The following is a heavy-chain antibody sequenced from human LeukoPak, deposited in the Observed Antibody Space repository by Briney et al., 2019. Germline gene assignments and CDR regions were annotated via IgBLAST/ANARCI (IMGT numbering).Heavy chain of an antibody. CDR1: GFTLTNYW. CDR3: AKWTVISGYYHIDY. D-gene: IGHD2-15*01. J-gene: IGHJ4*02. CDR2: IKEDGSVK. Sequence: GGSLRLSCAASGFTLTNYWMTWVRQAPGKGLEWVANIKEDGSVKYYMDSVKGRFTISRDNAENSQYLQMNSLRAEDTAVYYCAKWTVISGYYHIDYWGQGTLVTVSS. V-gene: IGHV3-7*01.